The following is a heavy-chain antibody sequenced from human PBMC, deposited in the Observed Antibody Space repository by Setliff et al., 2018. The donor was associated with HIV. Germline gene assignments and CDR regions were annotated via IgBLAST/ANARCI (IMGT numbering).Heavy chain of an antibody. Sequence: GGSLRLSCAGSGYSFRTYAMSWVRQAPGKGLEWVSAISGGGYRTYYADSGKGRFTISRDDSNNRLHLQMNSLRAADTAVYFCAKDEGGDSSVPYYYLNVWGKGTTVTVSS. CDR1: GYSFRTYA. V-gene: IGHV3-23*01. D-gene: IGHD6-6*01. CDR3: AKDEGGDSSVPYYYLNV. CDR2: ISGGGYRT. J-gene: IGHJ6*03.